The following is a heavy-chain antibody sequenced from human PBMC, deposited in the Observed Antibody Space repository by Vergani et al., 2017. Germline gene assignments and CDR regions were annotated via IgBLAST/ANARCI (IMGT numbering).Heavy chain of an antibody. Sequence: EVQLVESGGGLVQPGGSLRLSCSASGFTFSSYAMHWVRQAPGKGLEYVSAISSNGGSTYYADSVKGRFTISRDNSKNTLYLQMSSLRAEDTAVYYCAKDEGVLRFLEWLPLLDYWGQGTLVTVSS. CDR3: AKDEGVLRFLEWLPLLDY. CDR1: GFTFSSYA. J-gene: IGHJ4*02. V-gene: IGHV3-64D*06. CDR2: ISSNGGST. D-gene: IGHD3-3*01.